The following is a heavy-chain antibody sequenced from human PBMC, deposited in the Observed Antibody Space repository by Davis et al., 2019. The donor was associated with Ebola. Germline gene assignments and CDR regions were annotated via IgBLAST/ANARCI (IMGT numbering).Heavy chain of an antibody. Sequence: GSLRLSCAVYGGSFSGYYWSWIRQPPGKGLEWIGEINHSGSTNYNPSLKSRVTISVDTSKNQFSLKLSSVTAADTAVYYCAREYSSSSTYYYYGMDVWGQGTTVTVSS. D-gene: IGHD6-6*01. CDR1: GGSFSGYY. J-gene: IGHJ6*02. CDR3: AREYSSSSTYYYYGMDV. CDR2: INHSGST. V-gene: IGHV4-34*01.